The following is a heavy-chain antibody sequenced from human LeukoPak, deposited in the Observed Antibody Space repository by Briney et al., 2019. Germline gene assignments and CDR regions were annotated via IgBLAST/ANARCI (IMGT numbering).Heavy chain of an antibody. CDR2: INPSGGST. J-gene: IGHJ4*02. V-gene: IGHV1-46*01. CDR3: ARIGYDILTGYYKDYFDY. CDR1: GYTFTSYY. D-gene: IGHD3-9*01. Sequence: GASVKVSCKASGYTFTSYYMHWVRQAPGQGLEWMGIINPSGGSTSYVQKFQGRVTITADESTSTAYMELSSLRSEDTAVYYCARIGYDILTGYYKDYFDYWGQGTLVTVSS.